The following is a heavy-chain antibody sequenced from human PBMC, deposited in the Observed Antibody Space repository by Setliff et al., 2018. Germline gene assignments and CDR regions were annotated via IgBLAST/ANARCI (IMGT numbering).Heavy chain of an antibody. CDR1: GFTFTNTW. D-gene: IGHD5-18*01. CDR2: IKQDGSEK. V-gene: IGHV3-7*01. Sequence: GGSLRLSCAASGFTFTNTWMSWVRQPPGKGLEWVANIKQDGSEKYYVDSVKGRFTISRDNAKNSLYLQMNSLRAEDTAVYYCARVRLGLPMVDSTLEGRVVVGDSTLIDFPNPLQPLPWG. J-gene: IGHJ5*02. CDR3: ARVRLGLPMVDSTLEGRVVVGDSTLIDFPNPLQPLP.